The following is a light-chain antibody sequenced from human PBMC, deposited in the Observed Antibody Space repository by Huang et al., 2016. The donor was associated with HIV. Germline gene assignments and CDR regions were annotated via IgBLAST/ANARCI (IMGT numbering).Light chain of an antibody. CDR3: QQYNNWPSGT. V-gene: IGKV3-15*01. Sequence: EIVMTQSPATLSVSPEERATLSCRASQSVTGNLAWYQQKPGQAPRLLISGASTRATGIPARFSGSGSGTEFTLTISSLQSEDFAVYYCQQYNNWPSGTFGQGTKVEIK. J-gene: IGKJ1*01. CDR1: QSVTGN. CDR2: GAS.